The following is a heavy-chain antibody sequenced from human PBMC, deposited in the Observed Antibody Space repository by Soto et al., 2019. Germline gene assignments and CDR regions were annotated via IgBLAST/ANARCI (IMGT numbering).Heavy chain of an antibody. CDR1: GGSVSSGSYY. CDR3: AGSHY. J-gene: IGHJ4*02. CDR2: IYYSGST. V-gene: IGHV4-61*01. Sequence: QVQLQESGPGLVKPSETLSLTCTVSGGSVSSGSYYWSWIRQPPGKGLEWIGYIYYSGSTNYNPSLKSRVTISVDTSKNQFSLKLSSVTAADTAVYYWAGSHYWGQGTLVTVSS.